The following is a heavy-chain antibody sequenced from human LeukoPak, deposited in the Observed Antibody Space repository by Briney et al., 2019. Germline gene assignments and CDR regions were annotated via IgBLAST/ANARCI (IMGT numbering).Heavy chain of an antibody. V-gene: IGHV6-1*01. J-gene: IGHJ5*02. CDR3: AALGYSSGWYRGDWFDP. Sequence: SQTLSLTCAISEYSVSSNSAAWNWIRQSPSRGLEWLGRTYYRSKWYYDYAVSVKSRITINPDTSKNQFSLQLNSVTAADTAVYYCAALGYSSGWYRGDWFDPWGQGTLVTVSS. CDR1: EYSVSSNSAA. CDR2: TYYRSKWYY. D-gene: IGHD6-19*01.